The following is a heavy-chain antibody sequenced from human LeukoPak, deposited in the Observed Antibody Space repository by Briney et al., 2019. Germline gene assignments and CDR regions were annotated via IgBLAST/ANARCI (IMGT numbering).Heavy chain of an antibody. CDR1: GGSISSYY. V-gene: IGHV4-4*07. Sequence: SETLPLTCTVSGGSISSYYWSWIRQPAGKGLEWIGRIYTSGSTNYNPSPKSRVTMSVDTPKNQFSLKLSSVTAAETAVYYCARAGYSGIVVVPAANYMDVWGKGTTVTVSS. J-gene: IGHJ6*03. CDR3: ARAGYSGIVVVPAANYMDV. D-gene: IGHD2-2*01. CDR2: IYTSGST.